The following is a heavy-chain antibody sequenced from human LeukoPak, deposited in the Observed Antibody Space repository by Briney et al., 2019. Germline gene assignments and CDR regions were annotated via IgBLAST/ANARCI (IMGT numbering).Heavy chain of an antibody. J-gene: IGHJ4*02. D-gene: IGHD3-9*01. Sequence: GRSLRLSCAASGFSFSDYGMHWVRQAPVKGLEWVALISYDGGHKYYRDSVKGRFTISRNNSNNTSFLQMNDLSAEDSAVYYCARGDHFTGYLQYYFDQWGQGTLVTVSS. CDR2: ISYDGGHK. V-gene: IGHV3-30*03. CDR1: GFSFSDYG. CDR3: ARGDHFTGYLQYYFDQ.